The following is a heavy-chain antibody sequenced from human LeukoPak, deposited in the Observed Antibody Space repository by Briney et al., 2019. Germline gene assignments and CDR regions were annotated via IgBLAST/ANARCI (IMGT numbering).Heavy chain of an antibody. CDR1: GFTFSSYA. CDR2: IWYDESIK. D-gene: IGHD2-15*01. CDR3: ARDVGGRNYYYGMDV. V-gene: IGHV3-33*01. J-gene: IGHJ6*02. Sequence: GGSLRLSCAASGFTFSSYAMHWVRQAPGKGLEWVAVIWYDESIKHYGDSVKGRFTISRDNAKNSLYLQMNSLRAEDTAVYYCARDVGGRNYYYGMDVWGQGTTVTVSS.